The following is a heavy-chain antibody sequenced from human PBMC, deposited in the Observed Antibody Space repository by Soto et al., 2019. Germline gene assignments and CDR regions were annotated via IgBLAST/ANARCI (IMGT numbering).Heavy chain of an antibody. CDR3: AREEDQYDSSGRLSVCFES. CDR2: IYYSGST. J-gene: IGHJ4*02. Sequence: QVQLQESGPGLVKPSETLSLTCTVSGGSISRNYWSWIRQPPGKGLEWIGYIYYSGSTNYNPALKSRVTISVDTSKNQFSLKLNAVTAADTAVYYCAREEDQYDSSGRLSVCFESWGQGALVTVSS. CDR1: GGSISRNY. V-gene: IGHV4-59*01. D-gene: IGHD3-22*01.